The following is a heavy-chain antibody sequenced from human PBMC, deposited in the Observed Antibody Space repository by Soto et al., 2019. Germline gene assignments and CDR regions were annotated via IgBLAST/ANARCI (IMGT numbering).Heavy chain of an antibody. Sequence: QVQLVQSGAEVKKPGSSVKVSCKASGGTFSSYAISWVRQAPGQGLEWMGGIIPIFGRANYAQKFQGRVTITADESTSTAYMERSSLRPEDTAVYYCAGGREEWPEFNWFDPWGQGTLVTVSS. CDR2: IIPIFGRA. J-gene: IGHJ5*02. CDR3: AGGREEWPEFNWFDP. D-gene: IGHD3-3*01. CDR1: GGTFSSYA. V-gene: IGHV1-69*01.